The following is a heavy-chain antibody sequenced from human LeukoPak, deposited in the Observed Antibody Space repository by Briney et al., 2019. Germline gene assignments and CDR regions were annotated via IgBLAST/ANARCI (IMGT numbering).Heavy chain of an antibody. J-gene: IGHJ5*02. CDR2: IYHSGST. Sequence: SETLSLTCAVSGGSISSSNWWSWVRQPPGKGLEWIGEIYHSGSTNYNPSLKSRVTISVDKSKNQFSLKLSSVTAADTAVYYCARGGYYDSSGYYYRHYWFDPWGQGTLVTVSS. V-gene: IGHV4-4*02. D-gene: IGHD3-22*01. CDR1: GGSISSSNW. CDR3: ARGGYYDSSGYYYRHYWFDP.